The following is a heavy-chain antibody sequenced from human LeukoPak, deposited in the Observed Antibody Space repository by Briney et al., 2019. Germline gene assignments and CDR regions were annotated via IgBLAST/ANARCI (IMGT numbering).Heavy chain of an antibody. CDR2: IYYSGST. CDR1: GGSISSYY. CDR3: ARVGSGGAWFDF. Sequence: SETLSLTCTVSGGSISSYYWSWIRQPPGKGLEWIGYIYYSGSTNYNPSLKSRVTISLDTSKNQLSLTLTSVTAADTAVYYCARVGSGGAWFDFWGQGTLVSVSS. D-gene: IGHD6-19*01. V-gene: IGHV4-59*01. J-gene: IGHJ4*02.